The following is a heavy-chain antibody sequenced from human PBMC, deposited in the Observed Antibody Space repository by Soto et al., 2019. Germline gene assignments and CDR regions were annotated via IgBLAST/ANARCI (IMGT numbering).Heavy chain of an antibody. V-gene: IGHV4-39*01. D-gene: IGHD4-17*01. J-gene: IGHJ4*02. CDR1: GGPTTSSSTSASTSSYY. CDR2: IYYSGST. CDR3: ARHGLNDYGDYVVYFDN. Sequence: TSETLSLTCTVSGGPTTSSSTSASTSSYYWGWIRQSPGKGLEWIGTIYYSGSTYYTPSLKSRVTISVDTSKNQLFLKLTSVTAADTAVYFCARHGLNDYGDYVVYFDNWGQGTLVTVSS.